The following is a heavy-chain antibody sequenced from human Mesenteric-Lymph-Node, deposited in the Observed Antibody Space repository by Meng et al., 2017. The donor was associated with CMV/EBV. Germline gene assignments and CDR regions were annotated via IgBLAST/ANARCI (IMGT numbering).Heavy chain of an antibody. CDR2: ISSSSSYI. V-gene: IGHV3-21*01. D-gene: IGHD5-12*01. CDR3: ARALSGYLSYYYYGMDV. Sequence: GESLKISCAASGFTFSSYSMNWVRQAPGKGLEWVSSISSSSSYIYYADSVKGRFTISRDNAKNSLYLQMNSLRAEDTAVYYCARALSGYLSYYYYGMDVWGQGTTVTVSS. CDR1: GFTFSSYS. J-gene: IGHJ6*02.